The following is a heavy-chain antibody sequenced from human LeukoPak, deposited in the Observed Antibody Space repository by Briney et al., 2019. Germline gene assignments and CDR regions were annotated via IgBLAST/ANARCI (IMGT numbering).Heavy chain of an antibody. CDR2: ISASNGNT. J-gene: IGHJ4*02. V-gene: IGHV1-18*01. D-gene: IGHD3-3*01. Sequence: ASVKLSCTASGYTFSSYGISWVRQAPGQGLEWMGWISASNGNTNYAHTLQGRVTITTDTSTSTAYMELRSMRSDDTAVYYCARGHDFWRTFDYWGQGTLVTVSS. CDR3: ARGHDFWRTFDY. CDR1: GYTFSSYG.